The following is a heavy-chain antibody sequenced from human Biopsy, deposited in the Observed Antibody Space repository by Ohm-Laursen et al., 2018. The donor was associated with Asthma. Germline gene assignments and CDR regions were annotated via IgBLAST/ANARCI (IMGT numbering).Heavy chain of an antibody. CDR2: THYSGTT. V-gene: IGHV4-59*01. J-gene: IGHJ3*01. CDR1: GGSIGIYY. CDR3: ARVRGAFYESSVKNAFDV. Sequence: GTLSLTCPVSGGSIGIYYWGWTRQPPGKGLEYIGYTHYSGTTNTDPSLTGRVTMSVDTSKNQFSLKVTSVTAADTAVYFCARVRGAFYESSVKNAFDVWGQGTMVTVSS. D-gene: IGHD3-22*01.